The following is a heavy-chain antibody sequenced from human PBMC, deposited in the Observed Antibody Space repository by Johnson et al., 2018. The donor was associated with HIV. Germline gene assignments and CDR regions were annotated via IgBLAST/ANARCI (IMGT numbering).Heavy chain of an antibody. CDR3: ARGLDDYFGSGSTNAFDI. CDR1: GSTINNHW. J-gene: IGHJ3*02. CDR2: SRFAGDGT. D-gene: IGHD3-10*01. V-gene: IGHV3-74*03. Sequence: VQLVESGGDLVQPGGSLRLSCAASGSTINNHWMHWARQAPGQGRVSVSGSRFAGDGTMYEDPVTGRFTIPRENAKNSFYRQMNSLRAGDTAVYYCARGLDDYFGSGSTNAFDIWGQGTMVTVSS.